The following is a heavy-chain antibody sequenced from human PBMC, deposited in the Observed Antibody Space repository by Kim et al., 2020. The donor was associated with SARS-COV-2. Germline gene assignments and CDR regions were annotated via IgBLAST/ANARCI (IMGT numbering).Heavy chain of an antibody. CDR3: AREASGLWFGESDY. Sequence: ADSVKGRFTISRDNAKNSLYLQMNSLRAEDTAVYYCAREASGLWFGESDYWGQGTLVTVSS. J-gene: IGHJ4*02. V-gene: IGHV3-11*06. D-gene: IGHD3-10*01.